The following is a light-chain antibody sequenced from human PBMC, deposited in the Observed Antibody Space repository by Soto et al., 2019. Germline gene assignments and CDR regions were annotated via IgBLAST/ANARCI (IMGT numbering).Light chain of an antibody. CDR3: QKYDGAPLT. J-gene: IGKJ4*01. CDR1: QDINIY. Sequence: DIQMTQSPSSLSASVGDRVTITCRRVQDINIYLAWYQQKPGKVPKLLISAASTLQSGVPSRFSGSGSGTDFTLTISSLQPEDVATYYCQKYDGAPLTFGGGTKVEIK. CDR2: AAS. V-gene: IGKV1-27*01.